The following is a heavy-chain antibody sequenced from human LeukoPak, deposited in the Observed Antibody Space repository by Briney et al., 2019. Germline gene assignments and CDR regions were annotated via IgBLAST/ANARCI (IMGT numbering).Heavy chain of an antibody. V-gene: IGHV4-59*01. CDR3: ARTDDYSNYFDWFDP. D-gene: IGHD4-11*01. CDR2: IYYSGST. Sequence: SETVSLTCTVSGGSISSYYWSWFRQPPGKGLEWIGYIYYSGSTNYNPSLKSRVTISVDTSKNQFSLKLSSVTAADTAVYYCARTDDYSNYFDWFDPWGQGTLVTVSS. J-gene: IGHJ5*02. CDR1: GGSISSYY.